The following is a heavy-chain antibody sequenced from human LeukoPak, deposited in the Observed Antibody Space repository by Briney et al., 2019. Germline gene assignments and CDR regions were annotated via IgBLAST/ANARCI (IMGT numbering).Heavy chain of an antibody. D-gene: IGHD6-6*01. V-gene: IGHV4-34*01. CDR2: INHSGST. CDR3: ANSRDRSNIAARRFRVADRHFIY. Sequence: SETLSLTCAVYGGSFSGYYWSWIRQPPGKELEWIGEINHSGSTNYSPSLKSRVTISVDTSKNQFSLKLSSVTAADTAIYYCANSRDRSNIAARRFRVADRHFIYWGREPWSPSPQ. J-gene: IGHJ4*02. CDR1: GGSFSGYY.